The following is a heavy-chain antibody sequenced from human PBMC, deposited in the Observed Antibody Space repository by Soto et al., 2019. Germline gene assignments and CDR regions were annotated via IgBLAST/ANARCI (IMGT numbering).Heavy chain of an antibody. CDR1: GGTFSSYA. V-gene: IGHV1-69*13. Sequence: GASVKVSCKASGGTFSSYAISWVRQAPGQGLEWMGGIIPIFGTANYAQKFQGRVTITADESTSTAYMELSSLRSEDTAVYYCARGHTGYCSSTSCFLWFDPWGQETLVTVSS. J-gene: IGHJ5*02. CDR3: ARGHTGYCSSTSCFLWFDP. D-gene: IGHD2-2*01. CDR2: IIPIFGTA.